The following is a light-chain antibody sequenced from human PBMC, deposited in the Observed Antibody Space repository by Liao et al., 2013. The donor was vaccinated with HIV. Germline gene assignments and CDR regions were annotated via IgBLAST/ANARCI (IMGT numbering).Light chain of an antibody. CDR3: QAWDSSTPHVV. CDR2: QDT. Sequence: SYGLTQPPSVSVSPGQTASITCSGDKLGDKYACWYQQKPGQSPVLVIYQDTKRPSGIPERFSGSNSGNTATLTISGTQATDEADYYCQAWDSSTPHVVFGGGTKLTVL. CDR1: KLGDKY. V-gene: IGLV3-1*01. J-gene: IGLJ2*01.